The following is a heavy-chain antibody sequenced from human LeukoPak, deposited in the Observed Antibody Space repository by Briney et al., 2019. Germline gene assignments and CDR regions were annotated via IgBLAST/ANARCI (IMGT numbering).Heavy chain of an antibody. D-gene: IGHD6-13*01. V-gene: IGHV1-18*01. CDR1: GYTFTSYG. CDR3: ARGPYSSSWYLAFDY. CDR2: ISAYNGNT. J-gene: IGHJ4*02. Sequence: EASVKVSCKASGYTFTSYGISWVRQAPGQGLEWMGWISAYNGNTNYAQKLQGRVTMTTDTSTSTAYMELRSLRSDDTAVYYCARGPYSSSWYLAFDYWGQGTLVTVSS.